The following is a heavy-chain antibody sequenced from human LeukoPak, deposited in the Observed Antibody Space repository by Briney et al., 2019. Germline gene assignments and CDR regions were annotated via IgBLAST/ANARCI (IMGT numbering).Heavy chain of an antibody. D-gene: IGHD4-17*01. CDR3: ARAPLRSHYYYYYMDV. V-gene: IGHV4-34*01. CDR2: INYSGNT. J-gene: IGHJ6*03. Sequence: PSETLSLTCAVYGGSLSGYYWTWIRQSPGKGLEWIGEINYSGNTNYNRSLKSRVTISVDTSKNQFSLKLSSVTAADTAVYYCARAPLRSHYYYYYMDVWGKGTTVTVSS. CDR1: GGSLSGYY.